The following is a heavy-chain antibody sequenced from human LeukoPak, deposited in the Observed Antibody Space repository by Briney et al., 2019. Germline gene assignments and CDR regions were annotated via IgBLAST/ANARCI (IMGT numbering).Heavy chain of an antibody. Sequence: GGSLRLSCAASGFTFSSYWMNWVRQAPGKGLVWVSRINADGSRTNYADSVKGRFTISRDNAKNTLYLQMNSLRADDTAVYYCARGSVTKGYFYYMDVWGKGTTVSVSS. CDR2: INADGSRT. J-gene: IGHJ6*03. V-gene: IGHV3-74*01. D-gene: IGHD4-17*01. CDR1: GFTFSSYW. CDR3: ARGSVTKGYFYYMDV.